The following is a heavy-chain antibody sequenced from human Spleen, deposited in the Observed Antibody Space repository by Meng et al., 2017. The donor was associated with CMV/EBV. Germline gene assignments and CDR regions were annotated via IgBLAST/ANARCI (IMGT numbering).Heavy chain of an antibody. CDR1: GYTFSNYD. J-gene: IGHJ3*02. CDR3: ARVRAHGDFDDAFDI. CDR2: MNPNSGNT. Sequence: ASVKVSCKASGYTFSNYDINWVRQANGQGLEWMGWMNPNSGNTGYAQKFQGRVTMTRNTSISTAYMELSSLRSEDTAVYYCARVRAHGDFDDAFDIWGQGTMVTVSS. V-gene: IGHV1-8*01. D-gene: IGHD4-17*01.